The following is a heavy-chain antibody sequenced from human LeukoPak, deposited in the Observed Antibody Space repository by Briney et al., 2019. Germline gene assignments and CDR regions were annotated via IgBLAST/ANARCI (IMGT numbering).Heavy chain of an antibody. CDR2: ISGSGGST. CDR3: AKGKWLLLFAPFDY. D-gene: IGHD3-22*01. J-gene: IGHJ4*02. V-gene: IGHV3-23*01. Sequence: GGSLRLSCAASGFTFSSYAMSWVRQAPGKGLEWVSAISGSGGSTYYADSVKGRFTIPRDNSKNTLYLQMNSLRAEDTAVYYCAKGKWLLLFAPFDYWGQGTLVTVSS. CDR1: GFTFSSYA.